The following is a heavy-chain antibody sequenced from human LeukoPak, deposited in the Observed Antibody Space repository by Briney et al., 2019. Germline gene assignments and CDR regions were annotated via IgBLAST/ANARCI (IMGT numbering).Heavy chain of an antibody. Sequence: GSLRLSWAASGFTFSSYGMSWVRQAPGKGLEWVSAISGSGGSTYYADSVKGRFTISRDNSKNTLYLQMNSLRAEDTAVYYCAKVPLVGVTLYYFDYWGQGTLVTVSS. J-gene: IGHJ4*02. D-gene: IGHD1-26*01. CDR1: GFTFSSYG. CDR2: ISGSGGST. CDR3: AKVPLVGVTLYYFDY. V-gene: IGHV3-23*01.